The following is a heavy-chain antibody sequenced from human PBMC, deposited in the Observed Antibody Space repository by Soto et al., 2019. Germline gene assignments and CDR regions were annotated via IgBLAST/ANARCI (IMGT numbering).Heavy chain of an antibody. CDR2: INESGST. Sequence: QVQLQQWGAGLVKPSETLSLSCAVYGQSFSGHSWAWIRQPPGKGLEWIGEINESGSTYYNPSLKSRVTISTDTPKNQFYLKLSSVSAADTAAYFCARGSGIVALPGELEDVKYDYWGQGTLVNVSS. D-gene: IGHD1-1*01. V-gene: IGHV4-34*01. CDR3: ARGSGIVALPGELEDVKYDY. J-gene: IGHJ4*02. CDR1: GQSFSGHS.